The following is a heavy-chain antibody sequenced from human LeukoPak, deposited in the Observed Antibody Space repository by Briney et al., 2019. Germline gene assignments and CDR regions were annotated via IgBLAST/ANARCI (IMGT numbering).Heavy chain of an antibody. D-gene: IGHD6-13*01. CDR1: GGSFSAYY. CDR2: INHSGTT. CDR3: ASSRGYSSSLWYYYMDV. V-gene: IGHV4-34*01. Sequence: SETLSLTCAVYGGSFSAYYWSWIRQPPGKGLEWIAEINHSGTTNYKPSLKGRVTISIDTSKNQFSLKLSSVTAADTAVYYCASSRGYSSSLWYYYMDVWGKGTTVTVSS. J-gene: IGHJ6*03.